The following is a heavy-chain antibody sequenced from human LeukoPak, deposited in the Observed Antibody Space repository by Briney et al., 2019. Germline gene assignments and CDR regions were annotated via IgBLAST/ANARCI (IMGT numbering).Heavy chain of an antibody. CDR2: ISSYNGNT. J-gene: IGHJ3*02. V-gene: IGHV1-18*01. D-gene: IGHD3-22*01. CDR1: GYTFTNYG. CDR3: ARFLRYYSDSSGYYAFDI. Sequence: ASVKVSCKASGYTFTNYGVSWVRQAPGQGLEWMGWISSYNGNTNYAQKLQGGVTMTTDTSTSTASMGLRSLRSDDTAVYYCARFLRYYSDSSGYYAFDIWGQGTMVTVSS.